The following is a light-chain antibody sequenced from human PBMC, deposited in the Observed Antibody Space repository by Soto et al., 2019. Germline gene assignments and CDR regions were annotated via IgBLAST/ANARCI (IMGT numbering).Light chain of an antibody. CDR2: AAS. J-gene: IGKJ5*01. V-gene: IGKV1-9*01. CDR3: LQLISFPFT. Sequence: DIQLTQSPSFLSASVGDRVTITCRASQGISSHLAWYQQKPGRAPKLLIYAASTLQSGVPSRFSGSGSGTEFTLTINSLQPQDFATFYCLQLISFPFTFGQGTRLEIK. CDR1: QGISSH.